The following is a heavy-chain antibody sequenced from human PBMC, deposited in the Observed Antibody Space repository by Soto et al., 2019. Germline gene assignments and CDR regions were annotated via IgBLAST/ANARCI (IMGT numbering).Heavy chain of an antibody. V-gene: IGHV1-69*02. Sequence: QVQLVQSGAEVKKPGSSVKVSCKASGGTFSSYTISWVRQAPGQGLEWMGRIIPILGIANYAQKFQGRVTITADKSTSTAYMELSSLSSEDTAMYYCARGRDGYNLDYWGQGTLVTVSS. J-gene: IGHJ4*02. CDR3: ARGRDGYNLDY. D-gene: IGHD5-12*01. CDR1: GGTFSSYT. CDR2: IIPILGIA.